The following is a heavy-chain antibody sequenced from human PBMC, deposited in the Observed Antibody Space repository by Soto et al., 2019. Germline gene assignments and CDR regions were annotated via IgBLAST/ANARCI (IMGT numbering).Heavy chain of an antibody. CDR3: ARGGAWLEWLLSPSYYYMDV. D-gene: IGHD3-3*01. Sequence: VSVEVSCKASGGTFNSYSISWVRQATGKGLEWMGRMNPNSGKAGYAQKFQGRVTMTRNTSISTAYMELSSLRSEDTAVYYCARGGAWLEWLLSPSYYYMDVWGKGTTVTVSS. V-gene: IGHV1-8*02. J-gene: IGHJ6*03. CDR1: GGTFNSYS. CDR2: MNPNSGKA.